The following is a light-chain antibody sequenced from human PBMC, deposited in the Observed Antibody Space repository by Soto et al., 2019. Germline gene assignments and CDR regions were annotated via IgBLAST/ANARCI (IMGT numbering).Light chain of an antibody. Sequence: EIVLKQSPGTLSLSPGERATLSCRASQSVSSIYLAWYQQNPGQAPRLLIYGASSRATGIPDRFSGSGSGTDFTLTISRLEPEDFAVYYCQQYGSSPTFGQGTKVEIK. CDR1: QSVSSIY. J-gene: IGKJ1*01. CDR2: GAS. V-gene: IGKV3-20*01. CDR3: QQYGSSPT.